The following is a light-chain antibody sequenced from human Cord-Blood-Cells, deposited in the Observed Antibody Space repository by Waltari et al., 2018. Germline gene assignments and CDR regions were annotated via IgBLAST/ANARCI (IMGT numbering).Light chain of an antibody. CDR3: QQRSNWPT. CDR1: QSVSSY. Sequence: ELVLTQSPATLSLSTGARATLSCRASQSVSSYVAWYQQKPGQAPRLRIYDASNRATGIPARFSVSVSGTDFTLTISSREPEDFAVYDCQQRSNWPTFGHGTKLEIK. V-gene: IGKV3-11*01. J-gene: IGKJ2*01. CDR2: DAS.